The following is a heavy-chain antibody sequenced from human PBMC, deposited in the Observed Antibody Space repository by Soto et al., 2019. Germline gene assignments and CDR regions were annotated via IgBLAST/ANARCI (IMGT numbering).Heavy chain of an antibody. CDR1: GFTFSIYG. Sequence: QVHLVESGGGVVQPGRSLRLSCAASGFTFSIYGMHWVRQAPGKGLEWVAVISSDGNNKHYGDSVEGRFTISRDNSKNPLYLQMNSLRAEDTAVYYFAKGTNGPNGYAASWGQGMLVTVSS. D-gene: IGHD5-12*01. CDR3: AKGTNGPNGYAAS. J-gene: IGHJ5*02. CDR2: ISSDGNNK. V-gene: IGHV3-30*18.